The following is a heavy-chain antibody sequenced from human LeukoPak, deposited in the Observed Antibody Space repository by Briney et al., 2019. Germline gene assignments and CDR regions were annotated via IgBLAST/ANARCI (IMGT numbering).Heavy chain of an antibody. CDR2: ISLVSGHI. V-gene: IGHV3-21*01. CDR3: AKAYYYDSSGPPDY. D-gene: IGHD3-22*01. CDR1: GFTFSSYN. J-gene: IGHJ4*02. Sequence: GGSLRLSCAASGFTFSSYNMNWVRQAPGKRLEWASSISLVSGHIYYAESVKGRFTISRDNAKNSLYLQMNSLRVEDTAVYYWAKAYYYDSSGPPDYWGQGTLVTVSS.